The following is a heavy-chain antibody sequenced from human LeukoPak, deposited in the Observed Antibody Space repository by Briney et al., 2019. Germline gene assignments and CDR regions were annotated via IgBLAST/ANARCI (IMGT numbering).Heavy chain of an antibody. Sequence: ASVKVSCKASGYTFTSYGISWVRQAPGQGLEWMGWINPNSGGTNYAQKFQGRVTMTRDTSISTAYMELSRLRSDDTAVYYCARGIQLSHDYWGQGTLVTVSS. D-gene: IGHD5-18*01. V-gene: IGHV1-2*02. CDR1: GYTFTSYG. CDR3: ARGIQLSHDY. CDR2: INPNSGGT. J-gene: IGHJ4*02.